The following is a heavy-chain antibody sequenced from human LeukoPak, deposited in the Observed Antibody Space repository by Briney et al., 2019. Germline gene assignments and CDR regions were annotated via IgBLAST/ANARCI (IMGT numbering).Heavy chain of an antibody. CDR1: GSTISSYF. D-gene: IGHD5-12*01. J-gene: IGHJ4*02. V-gene: IGHV3-23*01. Sequence: PGGSLRLSCAASGSTISSYFMSWVRQAPGKGLEWVSGIIGSGGSTYYADSVKGRFTISRDNSKNTLYLQVNSLTAEDTAVYYCAKGAYDYIEVAYFDYWGQGTLVTVSS. CDR3: AKGAYDYIEVAYFDY. CDR2: IIGSGGST.